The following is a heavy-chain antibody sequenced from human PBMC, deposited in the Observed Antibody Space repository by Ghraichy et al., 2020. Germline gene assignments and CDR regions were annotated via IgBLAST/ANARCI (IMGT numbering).Heavy chain of an antibody. J-gene: IGHJ5*02. CDR3: ARDPVYSYGYSQSSFDDGMFDP. CDR2: IIPIFGTA. CDR1: GGTFSSYA. Sequence: SVKVSCKASGGTFSSYAISWVRQAPGQGLEWMGGIIPIFGTANYAQKFQGRVTITADESTSTAYMELSSLRSEDTAVYYCARDPVYSYGYSQSSFDDGMFDPWGQGTLDTVSS. V-gene: IGHV1-69*13. D-gene: IGHD5-18*01.